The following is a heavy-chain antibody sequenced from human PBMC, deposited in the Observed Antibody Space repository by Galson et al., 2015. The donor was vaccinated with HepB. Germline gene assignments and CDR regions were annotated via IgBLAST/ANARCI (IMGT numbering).Heavy chain of an antibody. CDR3: ASLGYSSSWYRYGMDV. CDR2: IYSGSST. CDR1: GFTVSSNY. V-gene: IGHV3-66*02. J-gene: IGHJ6*02. Sequence: LRLSCAASGFTVSSNYMSWVRQAPGKGLEWVSAIYSGSSTYYADSVKGRFTISRDNSKNTLYLQMNSLRAEDTAVYYCASLGYSSSWYRYGMDVWGQGTTVTVSS. D-gene: IGHD6-13*01.